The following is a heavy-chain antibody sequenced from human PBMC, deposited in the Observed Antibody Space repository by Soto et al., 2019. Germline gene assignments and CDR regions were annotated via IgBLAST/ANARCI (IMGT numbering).Heavy chain of an antibody. CDR2: INPKSGGT. J-gene: IGHJ6*02. CDR1: GYSFTDYH. V-gene: IGHV1-2*04. Sequence: GASVKVSCKASGYSFTDYHIHWVRQAPGQGLEWLGRINPKSGGTSTAQKFQGWVTMTKDTSISTASLELTRLTSDDTAIYYCARGDSTDCSNGVCSFFYNHDMDVWGQGTTVTVSS. D-gene: IGHD2-8*01. CDR3: ARGDSTDCSNGVCSFFYNHDMDV.